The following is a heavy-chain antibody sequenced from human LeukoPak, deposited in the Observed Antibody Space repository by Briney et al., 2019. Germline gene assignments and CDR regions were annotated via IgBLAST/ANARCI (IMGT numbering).Heavy chain of an antibody. CDR2: IYYSGST. J-gene: IGHJ4*02. CDR1: GGSISSYD. CDR3: ARVDDYYDNTGYSFDY. V-gene: IGHV4-59*01. Sequence: SETLSLTCTVSGGSISSYDWGWIRQPPGKGLEFIGYIYYSGSTNYNPSLKSRVTISVDTSKNQFSLKLTSVTAADTAVYYCARVDDYYDNTGYSFDYWGQGTLVTVSS. D-gene: IGHD3-22*01.